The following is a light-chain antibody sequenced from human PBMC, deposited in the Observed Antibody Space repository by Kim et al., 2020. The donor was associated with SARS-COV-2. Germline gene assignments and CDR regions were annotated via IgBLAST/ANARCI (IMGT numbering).Light chain of an antibody. CDR2: DAS. CDR3: QQTNSYYPLT. J-gene: IGKJ4*01. V-gene: IGKV1-12*01. Sequence: SAGGRVTITTRASQGDSSWVVWYQQKQAKGPAHLLYDASTLQSGGPSTCSGSGAGTDVSLTISDLQPDDFAAYYCQQTNSYYPLTFGEGTKVDIK. CDR1: QGDSSW.